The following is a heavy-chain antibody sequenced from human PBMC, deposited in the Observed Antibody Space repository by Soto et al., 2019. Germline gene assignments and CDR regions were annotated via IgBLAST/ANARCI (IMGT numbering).Heavy chain of an antibody. CDR1: GGSISSYY. V-gene: IGHV4-59*01. D-gene: IGHD3-3*01. CDR2: IYYSGST. J-gene: IGHJ6*02. Sequence: SETLSLTCTVSGGSISSYYWSWIRQPPGKGLEWIGYIYYSGSTNYNPSLKSRVTISVDTSKNQFSLKLSSVTAADTAVYYCARDWLVSDSYYDFWSGYYLYYYCGMDVWGQGTTVTVSS. CDR3: ARDWLVSDSYYDFWSGYYLYYYCGMDV.